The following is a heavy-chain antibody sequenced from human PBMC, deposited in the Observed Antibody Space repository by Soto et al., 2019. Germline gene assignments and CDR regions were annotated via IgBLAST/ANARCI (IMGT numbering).Heavy chain of an antibody. D-gene: IGHD3-22*01. CDR1: GGSISSGGYY. Sequence: SETLSLTCTVSGGSISSGGYYWSWIRQHPGKGLEWIGYIYYSGSTYYNPSLKSRVTISVDTSKNQFSLKLSSVTAADTAVYYCAGTYYYDSSGYSFDYWGQGTLVTSPQ. CDR2: IYYSGST. V-gene: IGHV4-31*03. CDR3: AGTYYYDSSGYSFDY. J-gene: IGHJ4*02.